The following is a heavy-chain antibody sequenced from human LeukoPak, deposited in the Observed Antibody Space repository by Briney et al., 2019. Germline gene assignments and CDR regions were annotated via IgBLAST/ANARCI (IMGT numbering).Heavy chain of an antibody. CDR2: IRYDGSNK. CDR1: GFTFSSYG. V-gene: IGHV3-30*02. Sequence: GGSLRLSCAASGFTFSSYGMHWVRQAPGKGLEWVAFIRYDGSNKYYADSVKGRFTISRDNSKNTLYLQMNSRRAEDTAVYYCTYSSSAQPPFDIWGQGTMVTVSS. CDR3: TYSSSAQPPFDI. D-gene: IGHD6-13*01. J-gene: IGHJ3*02.